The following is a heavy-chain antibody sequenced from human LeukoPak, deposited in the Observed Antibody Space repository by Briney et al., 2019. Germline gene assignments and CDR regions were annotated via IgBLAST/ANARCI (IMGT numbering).Heavy chain of an antibody. CDR2: IYYSGST. Sequence: SETLSLTCTVSGGSISSSSYYWGWIRQPPGKGLEWIGSIYYSGSTYYNPSLKSRVTISVDTSKNQFSLKLSAVTAADTAVYYCANLVGYDSSGYYVHFGYWGQGTLVTVSS. D-gene: IGHD3-22*01. V-gene: IGHV4-39*07. CDR1: GGSISSSSYY. J-gene: IGHJ4*02. CDR3: ANLVGYDSSGYYVHFGY.